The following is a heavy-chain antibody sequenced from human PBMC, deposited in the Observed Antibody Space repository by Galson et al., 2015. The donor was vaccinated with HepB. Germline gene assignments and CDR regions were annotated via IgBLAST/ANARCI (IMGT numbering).Heavy chain of an antibody. CDR3: AREGGGNIVVVVAATGLFDY. CDR2: IIPILGIA. V-gene: IGHV1-69*04. D-gene: IGHD2-15*01. CDR1: GGTFSSYA. Sequence: SVKVSCKASGGTFSSYAISWVRQAPGQGLEWMGRIIPILGIANYAQKFQGRVTITADKSTSTAYMELSSLRSEDTAVYYCAREGGGNIVVVVAATGLFDYWGQGTLVTVSS. J-gene: IGHJ4*02.